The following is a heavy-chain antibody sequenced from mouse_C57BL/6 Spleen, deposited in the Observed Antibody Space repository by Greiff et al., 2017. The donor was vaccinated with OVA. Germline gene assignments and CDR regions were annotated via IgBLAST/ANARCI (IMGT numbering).Heavy chain of an antibody. CDR1: GFTFNTYA. D-gene: IGHD2-4*01. CDR2: IRSKSSNYAT. Sequence: EVQGVESGGGLVQPKGSLKLSCAASGFTFNTYAMHWVRQAPGKGLEWVARIRSKSSNYATYYADSVKDRFPISSDASQSMLYLQMNNLKTEDTAMYYGVRYRHNDYDESWCAYWGQGTLVTVSA. V-gene: IGHV10-3*01. CDR3: VRYRHNDYDESWCAY. J-gene: IGHJ3*01.